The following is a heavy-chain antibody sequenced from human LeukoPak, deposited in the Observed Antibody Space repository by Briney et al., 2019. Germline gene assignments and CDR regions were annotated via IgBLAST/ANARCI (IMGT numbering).Heavy chain of an antibody. CDR2: MNPNSGNT. Sequence: ASVKVSCKASGYTFTSYDINWVRQATGQGLEWMGWMNPNSGNTGYAQSFQGRITMTRDTSISTAYMELSSLRSDDTAVYYCASAVATPDPTFDYWGRGTLVTVSS. D-gene: IGHD5-12*01. CDR3: ASAVATPDPTFDY. J-gene: IGHJ4*02. V-gene: IGHV1-8*01. CDR1: GYTFTSYD.